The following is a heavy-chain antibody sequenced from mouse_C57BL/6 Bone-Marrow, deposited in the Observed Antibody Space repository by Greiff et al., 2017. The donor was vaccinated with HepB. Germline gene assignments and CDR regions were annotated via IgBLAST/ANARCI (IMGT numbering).Heavy chain of an antibody. CDR1: GFSLTSYG. J-gene: IGHJ3*01. CDR2: IWGVGST. V-gene: IGHV2-6*01. Sequence: VNVVESGPGLVAPSQSLSITCTVSGFSLTSYGVDWVRQSPGKGLEWLGVIWGVGSTNYNSALKSRLSISKDNSKSQVFLKMNSLQTDDTAMYYCASSRQLRPFAYWGQGTLVTVSA. D-gene: IGHD3-2*02. CDR3: ASSRQLRPFAY.